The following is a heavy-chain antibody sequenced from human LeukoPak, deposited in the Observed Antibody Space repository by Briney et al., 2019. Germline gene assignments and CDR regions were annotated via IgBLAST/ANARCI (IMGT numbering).Heavy chain of an antibody. CDR1: GFTFDDYA. Sequence: GGSLRLSCAASGFTFDDYAMHWVRQAPGKGLEWVSLISWDGGSTYYADSVKGRFTISRDNAKNSLYLQMNSLRAEDTAVYYCARSVYSYGSPFDYWGQGTLVTVSS. CDR2: ISWDGGST. CDR3: ARSVYSYGSPFDY. V-gene: IGHV3-43D*03. J-gene: IGHJ4*02. D-gene: IGHD5-18*01.